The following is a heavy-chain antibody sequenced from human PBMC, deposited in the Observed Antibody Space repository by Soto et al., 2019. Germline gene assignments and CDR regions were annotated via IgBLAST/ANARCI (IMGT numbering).Heavy chain of an antibody. V-gene: IGHV4-59*08. CDR3: ARQPPSTAAFDI. CDR2: IYYSGNT. J-gene: IGHJ3*02. CDR1: GGSIGSYY. D-gene: IGHD4-17*01. Sequence: QVQLQESGPGLVKPSETLSLTCSVSGGSIGSYYWSWIRQPPGKGLEWIGYIYYSGNTNYNPSLKSRVTLSVDPSKNQPSLNLISVTAADTAVYYCARQPPSTAAFDIWGQGTMVTVSS.